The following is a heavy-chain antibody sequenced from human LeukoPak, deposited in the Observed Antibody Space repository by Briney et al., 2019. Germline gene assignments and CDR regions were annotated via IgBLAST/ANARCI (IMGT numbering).Heavy chain of an antibody. Sequence: PSETLSLTCTVSGGSISSSRYYWGWVRQPPGKGLEWIGTIHYSGTTYYNPSLKSRVTISVDTSKNQFSLRLRSVTAADTAVYSCARQGRYGSGSYGFDYWGQGTLVTVSS. J-gene: IGHJ4*02. V-gene: IGHV4-39*01. CDR1: GGSISSSRYY. CDR2: IHYSGTT. CDR3: ARQGRYGSGSYGFDY. D-gene: IGHD3-10*01.